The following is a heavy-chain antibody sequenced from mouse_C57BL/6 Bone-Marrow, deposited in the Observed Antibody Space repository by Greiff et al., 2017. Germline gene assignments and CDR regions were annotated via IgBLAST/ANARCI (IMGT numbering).Heavy chain of an antibody. CDR2: LYPGDGDT. V-gene: IGHV1-82*01. D-gene: IGHD2-2*01. Sequence: VQLHQSGPELVKPGASVTISCKASGYAFSSSWMNWVKQRPGKGLEWLGRLYPGDGDTNYHGTFKGTATLTADKSSSTAYMQRSSLTAEDAAVYFGARGGYDAWFAYWGQGTLVTVSA. CDR3: ARGGYDAWFAY. CDR1: GYAFSSSW. J-gene: IGHJ3*01.